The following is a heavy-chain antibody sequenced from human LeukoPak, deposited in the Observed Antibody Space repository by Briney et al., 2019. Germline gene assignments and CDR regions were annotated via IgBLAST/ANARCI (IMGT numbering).Heavy chain of an antibody. CDR2: IRYDGNDK. D-gene: IGHD3-10*01. V-gene: IGHV3-30*02. CDR3: AKDLMRDRWFGES. Sequence: GGSLRLSCAASGFTFSYYGMHWVRQAPGKGLEWVAFIRYDGNDKFYAGSVKGRFAISRDTSRNTLYLQMNSLRAEDTAVYYCAKDLMRDRWFGESWGQGTLVTVSS. J-gene: IGHJ5*02. CDR1: GFTFSYYG.